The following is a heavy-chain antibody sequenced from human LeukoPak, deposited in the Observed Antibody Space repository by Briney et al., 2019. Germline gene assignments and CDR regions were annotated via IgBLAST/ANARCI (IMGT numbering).Heavy chain of an antibody. CDR2: IYTSGST. V-gene: IGHV4-61*02. Sequence: PSETLSLTCTVSGGSISSGSYYWSRIRQPAGKGLEWIGRIYTSGSTNYHPSLKSRVTISVDTSKNQFSLKLSSVTAADTAVYYCARGYCSGGSCYSLYFDYWGQGTLVTVSS. CDR3: ARGYCSGGSCYSLYFDY. D-gene: IGHD2-15*01. CDR1: GGSISSGSYY. J-gene: IGHJ4*02.